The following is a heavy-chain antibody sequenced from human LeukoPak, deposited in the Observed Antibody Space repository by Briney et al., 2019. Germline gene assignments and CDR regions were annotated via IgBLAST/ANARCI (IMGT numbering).Heavy chain of an antibody. CDR2: ISSSSSYI. J-gene: IGHJ4*02. V-gene: IGHV3-21*01. Sequence: GGSLRLSCAASGFTFSSYSMNWVRQAPGKGLEWVSSISSSSSYIYYADSVKGRFTISRDNSKNTLYLQMNSLRAEDTAVYYCAKEARSGYVVIDHWGQGTLVTVSS. CDR3: AKEARSGYVVIDH. D-gene: IGHD5-12*01. CDR1: GFTFSSYS.